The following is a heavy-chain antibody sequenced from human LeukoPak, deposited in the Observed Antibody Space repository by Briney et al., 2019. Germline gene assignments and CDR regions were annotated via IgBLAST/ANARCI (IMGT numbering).Heavy chain of an antibody. J-gene: IGHJ4*02. Sequence: GGSLRLSCAASGFTFSSYDMHWVRQATGKGLEWVSAIGTAGDTYYPGSVKGRFTISRENAKNSLYLQMNSLRAEDTAVYYCARGDASSGSVDYWGQGTLVTDSS. V-gene: IGHV3-13*01. CDR2: IGTAGDT. CDR1: GFTFSSYD. CDR3: ARGDASSGSVDY. D-gene: IGHD6-19*01.